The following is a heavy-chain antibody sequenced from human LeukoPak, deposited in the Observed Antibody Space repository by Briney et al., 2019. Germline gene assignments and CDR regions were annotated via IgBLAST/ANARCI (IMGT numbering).Heavy chain of an antibody. J-gene: IGHJ3*02. CDR2: IYYSGST. V-gene: IGHV4-39*01. Sequence: SETLSLTCTVSGGSISSSRYYWGWIRQPPGKGLEWIGTIYYSGSTYYTPSLKSRVTISVDTSKNQFSLKLSSVTAADTAVYYCARHGALRYDAFDIWGQGTMVTVSS. CDR1: GGSISSSRYY. D-gene: IGHD4-17*01. CDR3: ARHGALRYDAFDI.